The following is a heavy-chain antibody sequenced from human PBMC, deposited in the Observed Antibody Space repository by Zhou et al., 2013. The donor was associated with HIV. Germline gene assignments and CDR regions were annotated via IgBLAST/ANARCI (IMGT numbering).Heavy chain of an antibody. CDR3: ARHRRYGDNSYAFDI. CDR2: IIPIFGTA. CDR1: GGTFSTYA. D-gene: IGHD2-21*01. Sequence: QVQLVQSGAEMKKPGSSVKVSCKASGGTFSTYAINWVRQAPGEGLEWLGEIIPIFGTANYAQTLQGRVTITRNTSINTAYMELSSLRSEDTGVYYCARHRRYGDNSYAFDIWGQGTMVTVSS. V-gene: IGHV1-69*05. J-gene: IGHJ3*02.